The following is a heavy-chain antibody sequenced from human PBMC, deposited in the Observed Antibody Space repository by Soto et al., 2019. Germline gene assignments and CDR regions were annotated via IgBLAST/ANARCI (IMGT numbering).Heavy chain of an antibody. D-gene: IGHD6-13*01. CDR1: GGSISSGAYY. J-gene: IGHJ1*01. Sequence: QVQLQESGPGLVKPSQTLSLTCTVSGGSISSGAYYWSWIRQHPGKGLEWIGYIYYSGSTFYNPSLKSRITISLDTSTRQLSLRLSSVTAADTAVYYCAGLPTHSRGDGAYFQYWGQGTLVTVSS. CDR2: IYYSGST. V-gene: IGHV4-31*03. CDR3: AGLPTHSRGDGAYFQY.